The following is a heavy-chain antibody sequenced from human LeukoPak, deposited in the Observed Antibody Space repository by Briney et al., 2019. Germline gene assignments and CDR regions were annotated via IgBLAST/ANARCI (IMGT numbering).Heavy chain of an antibody. CDR3: ARDHFAGTYSNHY. Sequence: ASVKVSCKASGYTFTGYYIHWVRQAPGQGLEWMGRINPNSGGTSSAEKFQGRVTMTRDTSITTAYMELSRLASDDTAVYYCARDHFAGTYSNHYWGQGTLVTVSS. CDR1: GYTFTGYY. V-gene: IGHV1-2*06. D-gene: IGHD4-11*01. J-gene: IGHJ4*02. CDR2: INPNSGGT.